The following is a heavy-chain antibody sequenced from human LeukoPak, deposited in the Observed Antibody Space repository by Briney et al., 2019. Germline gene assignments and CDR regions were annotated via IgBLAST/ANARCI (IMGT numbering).Heavy chain of an antibody. CDR3: ARDGMVRGVLWPSDY. V-gene: IGHV3-69-1*01. D-gene: IGHD3-10*01. Sequence: GGSLRLSCAASGFTFSDYAMSWVRQAPGKGLEWVSSISSSSYIYYADSVKGRFTISRDNAKNSLYLQMNSLRAEDTAVYYCARDGMVRGVLWPSDYWGQGTLVTVSS. CDR1: GFTFSDYA. CDR2: ISSSSYI. J-gene: IGHJ4*02.